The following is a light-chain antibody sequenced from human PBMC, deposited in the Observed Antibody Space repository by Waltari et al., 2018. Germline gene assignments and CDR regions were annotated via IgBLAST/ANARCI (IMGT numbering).Light chain of an antibody. CDR1: LSLGVA. CDR3: QQPQL. V-gene: IGKV3-11*01. Sequence: EVALTQSPATLSFSPGERATLSCRASLSLGVAFAWYQQKPGQPPRLLIYDASKRAAGVPARISGSASGTDFTLTISSLEPEDSAVYYCQQPQLFGQGTRLEIK. CDR2: DAS. J-gene: IGKJ5*01.